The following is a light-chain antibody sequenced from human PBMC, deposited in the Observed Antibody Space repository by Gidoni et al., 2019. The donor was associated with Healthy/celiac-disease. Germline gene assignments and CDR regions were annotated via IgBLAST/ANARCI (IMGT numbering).Light chain of an antibody. Sequence: QSALTQPASVSGSPGQSITISCTGTSSDVGSYYLVSWYQQHPGKAPKLMIYEVSKRPSGVSNRFSGSKSGNTASLTISGLQAEDEADYYCCSYAGSSTLFGGGTKLTVL. V-gene: IGLV2-23*02. CDR1: SSDVGSYYL. J-gene: IGLJ2*01. CDR2: EVS. CDR3: CSYAGSSTL.